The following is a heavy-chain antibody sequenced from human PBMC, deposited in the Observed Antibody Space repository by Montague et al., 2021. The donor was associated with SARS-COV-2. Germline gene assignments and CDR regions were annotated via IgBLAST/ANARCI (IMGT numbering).Heavy chain of an antibody. CDR2: INHSGST. CDR1: GGSFSGYY. D-gene: IGHD4-11*01. V-gene: IGHV4-34*01. Sequence: SETLSLTCAVYGGSFSGYYWSWIRQPPGRGLEWIGEINHSGSTNYNPSLKSRVTISVDTSKNQFSLKLSSVTAADTAVYYCARTGVTTVTRRYYCGMDVWGQGTTVTVSS. J-gene: IGHJ6*02. CDR3: ARTGVTTVTRRYYCGMDV.